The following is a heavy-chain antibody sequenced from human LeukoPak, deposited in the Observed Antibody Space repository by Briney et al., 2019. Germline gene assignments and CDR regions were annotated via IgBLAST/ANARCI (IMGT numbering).Heavy chain of an antibody. J-gene: IGHJ4*02. CDR2: INHSGST. CDR1: GGSFSGYY. CDR3: ARGDFATGFFTH. Sequence: SETLSLTCAVYGGSFSGYYWSWIRQPPGKGLEWIGEINHSGSTNYNPSLKSRVTISVDTSKNQFSLKLSSVTAADTAMYFCARGDFATGFFTHWGQGILVTVSS. V-gene: IGHV4-34*01. D-gene: IGHD1-1*01.